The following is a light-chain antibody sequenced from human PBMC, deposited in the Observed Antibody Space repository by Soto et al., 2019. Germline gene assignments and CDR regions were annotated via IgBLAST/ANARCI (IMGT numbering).Light chain of an antibody. J-gene: IGKJ1*01. Sequence: EIVMTQSPATLSVSPGERATLSCRASQSVSSNLAWYQQKPGQAPRLLIYGASTRATGIPARFSGSGSGTEFTLTISSLRSEDFAVYYRQQYNNWPPWTFGQGTKVEIK. CDR1: QSVSSN. CDR2: GAS. CDR3: QQYNNWPPWT. V-gene: IGKV3-15*01.